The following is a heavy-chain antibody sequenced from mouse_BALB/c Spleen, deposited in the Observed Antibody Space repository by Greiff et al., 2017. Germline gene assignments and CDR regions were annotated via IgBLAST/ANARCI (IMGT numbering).Heavy chain of an antibody. CDR3: ARHEDYYGSSYVAWFAY. CDR2: FYPGSGSI. J-gene: IGHJ3*01. V-gene: IGHV1-62-2*01. Sequence: LQESGAELVKPGASVKLSCKASGYTFTEYIIHWVKQRSGQGLEWIGWFYPGSGSIKYNEKFKDKATLTADKSSSTVYMELSRLTSEDSAVYFCARHEDYYGSSYVAWFAYWGQGTLVTVSA. D-gene: IGHD1-1*01. CDR1: GYTFTEYI.